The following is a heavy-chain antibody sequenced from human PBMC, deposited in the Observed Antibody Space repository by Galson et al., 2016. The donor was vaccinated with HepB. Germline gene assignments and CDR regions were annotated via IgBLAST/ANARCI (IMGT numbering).Heavy chain of an antibody. V-gene: IGHV1-69*01. CDR3: ARGRPPVNSGYDANPYSFDY. CDR2: INPISGTS. J-gene: IGHJ4*02. CDR1: GGTLRNYE. Sequence: SCKASGGTLRNYEISWVRQAPGQGPEWMGGINPISGTSTYAQKFQDRVAITADESTDTVYMEMSSLRSEDSALYYCARGRPPVNSGYDANPYSFDYWGQGTLITVSS. D-gene: IGHD5-12*01.